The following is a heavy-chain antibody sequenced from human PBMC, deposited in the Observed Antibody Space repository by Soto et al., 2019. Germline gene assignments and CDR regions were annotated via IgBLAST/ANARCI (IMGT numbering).Heavy chain of an antibody. V-gene: IGHV1-69*13. D-gene: IGHD2-21*01. CDR2: IIPISGTT. CDR1: GGTFSSYA. CDR3: AAWLDCGGDCYFIGAFDI. Sequence: SVKVSCKASGGTFSSYAISWVRQAPGQGLEWMGGIIPISGTTNYAQKFQGRVTITGDVSTSTAYMELSSLRSEDTAVYYCAAWLDCGGDCYFIGAFDIWGQGTMVTVSS. J-gene: IGHJ3*02.